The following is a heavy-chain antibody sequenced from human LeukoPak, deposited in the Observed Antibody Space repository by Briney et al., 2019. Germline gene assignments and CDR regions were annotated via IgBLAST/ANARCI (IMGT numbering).Heavy chain of an antibody. CDR3: ARRHAVAGSFDY. Sequence: GGSLRLSCAASGFTFSSYWMSWVRQAPGKGLEWVANIKHDGSEKYYVDSVKGRFTISRDNAETSLFLQMSNLRAEDTAVYYCARRHAVAGSFDYWGQGTLVTVSS. J-gene: IGHJ4*02. V-gene: IGHV3-7*01. CDR1: GFTFSSYW. CDR2: IKHDGSEK. D-gene: IGHD6-19*01.